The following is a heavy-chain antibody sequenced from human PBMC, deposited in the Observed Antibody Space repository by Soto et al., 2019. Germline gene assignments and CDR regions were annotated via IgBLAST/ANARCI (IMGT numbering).Heavy chain of an antibody. CDR3: ASRFWSGYHIDY. CDR2: ISSSGSTI. V-gene: IGHV3-11*01. D-gene: IGHD3-3*01. J-gene: IGHJ4*02. Sequence: GSLRLSCAASGFTFSDYYMSWIRQAPGKGLEWVSYISSSGSTIYYADSVKGRFTISRDNAKNSLYLQMNSLRAEDTAVYYCASRFWSGYHIDYWGQGTLVTVSS. CDR1: GFTFSDYY.